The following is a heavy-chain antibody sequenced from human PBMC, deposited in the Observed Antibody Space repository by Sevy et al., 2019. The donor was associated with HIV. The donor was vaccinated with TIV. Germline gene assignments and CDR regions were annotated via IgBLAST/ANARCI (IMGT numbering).Heavy chain of an antibody. V-gene: IGHV1-3*01. D-gene: IGHD6-19*01. CDR2: INAGNGNT. CDR3: ARVLFDSSGEI. J-gene: IGHJ4*02. CDR1: GYTFSAYT. Sequence: ASVKVSCKASGYTFSAYTMHWLRQAPGQMLEWVGWINAGNGNTKYSQKFQGRVTITRDTSASTAYMDLSSLRFEDTAVYYCARVLFDSSGEIWGQGTLVTVSS.